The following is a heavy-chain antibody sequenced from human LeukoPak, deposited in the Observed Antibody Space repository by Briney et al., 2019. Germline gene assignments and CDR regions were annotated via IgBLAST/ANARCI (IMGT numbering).Heavy chain of an antibody. CDR2: ISAYNGNT. CDR1: GYTFTSYG. J-gene: IGHJ4*02. Sequence: ASVKVSYKASGYTFTSYGISWVRQAPGQGLEWMGWISAYNGNTNYAQKLQGRVTMTTDTSTSTAYMELRSLRSDDTAVYYCARDRSAYSSSWPLFDYWGQGTLVTVSS. D-gene: IGHD6-13*01. CDR3: ARDRSAYSSSWPLFDY. V-gene: IGHV1-18*04.